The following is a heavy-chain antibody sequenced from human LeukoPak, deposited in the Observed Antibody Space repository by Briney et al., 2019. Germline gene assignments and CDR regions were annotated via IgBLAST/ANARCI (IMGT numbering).Heavy chain of an antibody. CDR3: VRDLRAGDY. J-gene: IGHJ4*02. Sequence: GGSPRLSCAASGFSFSSYWMHWVRQAPGKGLVWVSRINEDGRETNYADSVKGRFTVSRDNAKNTVYLQINSLRTDDTGVYFCVRDLRAGDYWGQGTLVTVSS. V-gene: IGHV3-74*01. CDR2: INEDGRET. CDR1: GFSFSSYW.